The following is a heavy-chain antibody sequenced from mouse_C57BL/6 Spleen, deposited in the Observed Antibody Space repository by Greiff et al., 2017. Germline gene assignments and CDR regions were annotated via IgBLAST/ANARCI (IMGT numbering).Heavy chain of an antibody. CDR3: AISFYNEYDGGFDY. Sequence: EVQLQESGPGLAKPSQTLSLTCSVPGYSITSDYWNWVRKFPGNKLEYMGYISSRGSTYYHPTLKNRISINRDTSNNKYYLQLNAVNTADTATDYCAISFYNEYDGGFDYWGQGTTLTVSS. CDR1: GYSITSDY. J-gene: IGHJ2*01. CDR2: ISSRGST. D-gene: IGHD2-4*01. V-gene: IGHV3-8*01.